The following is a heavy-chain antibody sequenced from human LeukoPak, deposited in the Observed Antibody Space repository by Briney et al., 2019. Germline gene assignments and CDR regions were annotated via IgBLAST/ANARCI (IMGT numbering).Heavy chain of an antibody. CDR3: ARDQVVPAAMGLLDY. D-gene: IGHD2-2*01. V-gene: IGHV3-7*01. Sequence: PGGSLRLSCAVSGFTFSRYWMSWVRQAPGKGLEWVANIKQDGSEKYYVDSVKGRFTISRDNAKNSLYLQMNSLRAEDTAVYYCARDQVVPAAMGLLDYWGQGTLVTVSS. J-gene: IGHJ4*02. CDR1: GFTFSRYW. CDR2: IKQDGSEK.